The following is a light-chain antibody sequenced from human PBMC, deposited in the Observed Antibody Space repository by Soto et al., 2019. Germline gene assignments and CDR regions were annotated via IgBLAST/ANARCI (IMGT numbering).Light chain of an antibody. CDR3: SSYTISNTLVV. Sequence: QSVLAQPASVSGSPGQSITISCTGTSSDVGGYNYVSWYQQHPGKAPKLMIYEVSNRPSGVSNCFSGSKSGNTASLTISGLQAEDEADYYCSSYTISNTLVVFGTGTKVTVL. V-gene: IGLV2-14*01. J-gene: IGLJ1*01. CDR2: EVS. CDR1: SSDVGGYNY.